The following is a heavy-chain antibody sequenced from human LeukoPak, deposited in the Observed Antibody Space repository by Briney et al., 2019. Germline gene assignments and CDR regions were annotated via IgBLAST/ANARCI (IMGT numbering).Heavy chain of an antibody. J-gene: IGHJ5*02. V-gene: IGHV5-51*01. CDR2: IYPGDSNT. CDR3: ARPAHGDYAADWFDP. Sequence: LGESLKISCKGSGYSFTSYWIGWVRQMPGKGLEWMGIIYPGDSNTRYSPSFQGQVTISADKSISTAYLQWSSLKASDTAMYYCARPAHGDYAADWFDPWGQGTLVTVSS. D-gene: IGHD4-17*01. CDR1: GYSFTSYW.